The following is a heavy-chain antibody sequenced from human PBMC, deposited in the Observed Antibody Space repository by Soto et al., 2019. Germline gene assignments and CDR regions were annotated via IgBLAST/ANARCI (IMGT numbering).Heavy chain of an antibody. CDR1: RGSMSSSDW. J-gene: IGHJ3*02. D-gene: IGHD3-16*01. CDR3: ATWGSTAFDI. CDR2: TYHSGNT. Sequence: QLQESGPGLVEPSGTLSLTCAVSRGSMSSSDWWCWVRQAPGKGLAWIGETYHSGNTNYNPSLKSLVTLSVDNSKNQFSLTLTSVTAADTGVYYCATWGSTAFDIWGQGTMVTVSS. V-gene: IGHV4-4*02.